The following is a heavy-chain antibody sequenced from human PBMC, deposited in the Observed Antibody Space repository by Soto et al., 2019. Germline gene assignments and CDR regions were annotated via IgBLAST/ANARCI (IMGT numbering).Heavy chain of an antibody. Sequence: GGSLRLSCTASRFTFSSYALSWVRQAPGKGLEWVSAISTSGAITYYAESVRGRFTISRDDSKNTLYLQMNSLRAEDTAVYYCAKGWLSLDVWRQGTTVTVSS. CDR3: AKGWLSLDV. CDR1: RFTFSSYA. J-gene: IGHJ6*02. CDR2: ISTSGAIT. D-gene: IGHD2-21*01. V-gene: IGHV3-23*01.